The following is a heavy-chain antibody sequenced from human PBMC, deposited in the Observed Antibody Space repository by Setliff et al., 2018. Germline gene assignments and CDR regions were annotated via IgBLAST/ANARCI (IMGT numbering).Heavy chain of an antibody. CDR2: ISTNNGNP. V-gene: IGHV7-4-1*02. D-gene: IGHD5-18*01. CDR1: GYTFTSYG. J-gene: IGHJ5*02. CDR3: ARVGNVDTAMVIWFDP. Sequence: ASVKVSCKASGYTFTSYGISWVRQAPGQGLEWMGWISTNNGNPTYAQGFTGRFVFSLDTSVSTAYLQISSLKAEDTAVYYCARVGNVDTAMVIWFDPWGQGTLVTVSS.